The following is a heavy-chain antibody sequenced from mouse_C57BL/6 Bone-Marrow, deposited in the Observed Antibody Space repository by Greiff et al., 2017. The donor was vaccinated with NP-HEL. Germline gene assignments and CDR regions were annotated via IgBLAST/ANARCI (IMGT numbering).Heavy chain of an antibody. CDR2: IRNKANKHAT. J-gene: IGHJ1*03. CDR1: GFTFSDAW. CDR3: TRYPTMVNTHWYFDV. D-gene: IGHD2-2*01. V-gene: IGHV6-6*01. Sequence: EVKVVESGGGLVQPGGSMKLSCAASGFTFSDAWMDWVRQSPEKGLEWVAEIRNKANKHATYYAVSVKGRFTISRDDSKSSVYLQMNSLRAEDTGIYYCTRYPTMVNTHWYFDVWGTGTTVTVSS.